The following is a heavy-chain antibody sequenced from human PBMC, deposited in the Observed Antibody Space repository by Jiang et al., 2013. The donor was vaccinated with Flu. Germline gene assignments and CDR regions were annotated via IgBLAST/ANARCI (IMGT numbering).Heavy chain of an antibody. Sequence: LEWMGWMNPNSGNTGYAQKFQGRVTMTRNTSISTAYMELSSLRSEDTAVYYCARGLYSYGSGYGMDVWGQGTTVTVSS. CDR3: ARGLYSYGSGYGMDV. D-gene: IGHD5-18*01. CDR2: MNPNSGNT. V-gene: IGHV1-8*01. J-gene: IGHJ6*02.